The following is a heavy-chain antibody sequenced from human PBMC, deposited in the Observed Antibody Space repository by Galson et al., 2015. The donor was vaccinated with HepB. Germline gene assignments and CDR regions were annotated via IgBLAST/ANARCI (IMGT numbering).Heavy chain of an antibody. CDR2: ISAYNDNT. CDR1: GYTFTNYG. CDR3: AGDIVHSSGWYRLDY. J-gene: IGHJ4*02. Sequence: SVKVSCKASGYTFTNYGISWVRQAPGQGLEWMGWISAYNDNTNYAQKVQGRGTMSTDTTASTAYMELRTLRSDDTAVYYCAGDIVHSSGWYRLDYWGQGTLVTVSS. V-gene: IGHV1-18*04. D-gene: IGHD6-19*01.